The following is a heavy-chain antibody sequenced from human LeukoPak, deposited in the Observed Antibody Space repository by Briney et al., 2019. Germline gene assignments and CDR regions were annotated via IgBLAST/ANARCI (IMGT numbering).Heavy chain of an antibody. CDR2: IYHSGST. V-gene: IGHV4-4*02. CDR3: ARDLGRGYDILTGYYKGGPWYFDL. CDR1: GGSISSSNW. J-gene: IGHJ2*01. Sequence: SETLSLTCAVSGGSISSSNWWSWVRQPPGKGLEWIGEIYHSGSTNYNPSLKSRVTISVDKSKNQFSLKLSSVTAADTAVYYCARDLGRGYDILTGYYKGGPWYFDLWGRGTLVTVSS. D-gene: IGHD3-9*01.